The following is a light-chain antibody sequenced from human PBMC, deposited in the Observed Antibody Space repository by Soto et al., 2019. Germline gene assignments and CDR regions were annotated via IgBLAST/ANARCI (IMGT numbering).Light chain of an antibody. Sequence: VIWVTQSPTLLSASTGDRVTISCRMSQGVSTFLAWYQQKPGKAPELLIYSASTLQSGVPSRFTGSGVGTDFTLIISRLQSEDFATYYCQQYYNLPYTFGQGTKLEIK. CDR3: QQYYNLPYT. CDR1: QGVSTF. CDR2: SAS. J-gene: IGKJ2*01. V-gene: IGKV1D-8*01.